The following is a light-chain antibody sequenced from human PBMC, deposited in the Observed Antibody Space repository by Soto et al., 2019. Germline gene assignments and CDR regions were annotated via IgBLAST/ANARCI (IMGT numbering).Light chain of an antibody. Sequence: EIVMTQSQATLSVSPGERATLSCRASQSVSSNLAWYQQKPGQAPRLLIYGASTGATGIPARFSGSGSGTEFTLTISSLQSEDFAVYYCQQYNNWRTFGQGTKVDIK. V-gene: IGKV3-15*01. CDR2: GAS. CDR3: QQYNNWRT. CDR1: QSVSSN. J-gene: IGKJ1*01.